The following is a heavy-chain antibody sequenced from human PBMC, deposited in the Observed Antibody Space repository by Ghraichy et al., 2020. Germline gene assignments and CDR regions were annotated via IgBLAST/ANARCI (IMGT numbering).Heavy chain of an antibody. D-gene: IGHD3-16*01. Sequence: GESLNISCKASGYTFTSYDINWVRQATGQGLEWMGWMNPNSGNTGYAQKFQGRVTMTRNTSISTAYMELSSLRSEDTAVYYCARNYVSFRLDGMDVWGQGTTVTVSS. CDR2: MNPNSGNT. CDR1: GYTFTSYD. CDR3: ARNYVSFRLDGMDV. V-gene: IGHV1-8*01. J-gene: IGHJ6*02.